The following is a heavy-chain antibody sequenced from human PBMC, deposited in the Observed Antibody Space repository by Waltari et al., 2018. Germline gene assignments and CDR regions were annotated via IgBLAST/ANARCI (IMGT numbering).Heavy chain of an antibody. CDR3: AFYYDSSAVVAPFDY. CDR2: INHSGST. V-gene: IGHV4-34*01. CDR1: GGSFSGSY. D-gene: IGHD3-22*01. J-gene: IGHJ4*02. Sequence: QVQLQQWGAGLWKPSETLSLTCAVYGGSFSGSYWSWIRQPPGKGLEWIGEINHSGSTNYNPSLKSRVTISVDTSKNQFSLKLSSVTAADTAVYYCAFYYDSSAVVAPFDYWGQGTLVTVSS.